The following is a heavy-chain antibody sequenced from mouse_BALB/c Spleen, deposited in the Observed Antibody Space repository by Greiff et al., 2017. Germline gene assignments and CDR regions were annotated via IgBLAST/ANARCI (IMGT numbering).Heavy chain of an antibody. V-gene: IGHV1-80*01. Sequence: QVQLQQSGAELVRPGSSVKISCKASGYAFSSYWMNWVKQRPGQGLEWIGQIYPGDGDTNYNGKFKGKATLTADKSSSTAYMQLSSLTSEDSAVYFCARATATKSWFAYWGQGTLVTVSA. J-gene: IGHJ3*01. CDR3: ARATATKSWFAY. CDR2: IYPGDGDT. D-gene: IGHD1-2*01. CDR1: GYAFSSYW.